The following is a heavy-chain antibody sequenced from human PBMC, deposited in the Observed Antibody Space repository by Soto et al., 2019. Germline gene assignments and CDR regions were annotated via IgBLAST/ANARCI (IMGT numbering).Heavy chain of an antibody. J-gene: IGHJ4*02. CDR2: IYSGGST. CDR3: ARHGYNYGGGYFDY. D-gene: IGHD5-18*01. CDR1: GVTVSSNY. Sequence: EVQLVESGGGLVQPGGSLRLSCAASGVTVSSNYMSWVRQAPGKGLEWVSVIYSGGSTYYADSVKGRFTISRDNSKNTRHPQMNSLRAEDTAVYYCARHGYNYGGGYFDYWGQGTLVTVSS. V-gene: IGHV3-66*04.